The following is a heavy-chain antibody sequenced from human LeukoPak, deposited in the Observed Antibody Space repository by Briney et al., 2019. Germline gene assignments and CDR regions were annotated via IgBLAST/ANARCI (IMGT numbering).Heavy chain of an antibody. CDR2: TYYRSKWYN. CDR1: GDSVSSNSAA. CDR3: ARAKGRSPLFDY. V-gene: IGHV6-1*01. D-gene: IGHD6-13*01. J-gene: IGHJ4*02. Sequence: SQTLSLTCAISGDSVSSNSAAWNWIRQSPSRGLGWLGRTYYRSKWYNDYAVSVKGRIAINPDTSKSQFSLQLNSVTPEDTAVYYCARAKGRSPLFDYWGQGTLVTVSS.